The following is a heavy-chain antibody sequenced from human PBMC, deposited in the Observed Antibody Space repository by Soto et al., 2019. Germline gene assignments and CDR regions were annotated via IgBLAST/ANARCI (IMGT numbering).Heavy chain of an antibody. CDR3: ARYCSRGCGY. D-gene: IGHD6-13*01. CDR1: GGTFSRYT. CDR2: IIPILGIA. V-gene: IGHV1-69*02. J-gene: IGHJ4*02. Sequence: VHLVQSGAEVKKPGSSVQASCKASGGTFSRYTLSWVRQAPGQGLEWMGRIIPILGIANYAQKFQGRVTITADKSTSKAYLELSSLRSEDTAVYYCARYCSRGCGYWGQGTLVTVSS.